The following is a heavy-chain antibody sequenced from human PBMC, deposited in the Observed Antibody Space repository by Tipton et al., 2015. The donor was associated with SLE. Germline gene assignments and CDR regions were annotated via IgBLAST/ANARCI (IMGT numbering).Heavy chain of an antibody. CDR3: ARDLAGSADF. J-gene: IGHJ4*02. V-gene: IGHV4-31*03. Sequence: LRLSCTVSGGAITSGGYFWSWIRQHPGKGLEWIGYMYYTGHTYYSPSLKSRVTISMDTSERQFSLRLTSVTAADTAVYFCARDLAGSADFWGQGTLVTVSA. CDR1: GGAITSGGYF. D-gene: IGHD1-26*01. CDR2: MYYTGHT.